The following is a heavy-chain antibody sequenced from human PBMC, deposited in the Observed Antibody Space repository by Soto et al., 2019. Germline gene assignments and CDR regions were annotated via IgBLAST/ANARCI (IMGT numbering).Heavy chain of an antibody. J-gene: IGHJ6*02. V-gene: IGHV1-18*01. CDR3: AKNGQPPYYYYGLDV. D-gene: IGHD2-8*01. CDR1: GYTFTRYG. Sequence: QGHLVQSGAEVKTPGTSVKVSCKASGYTFTRYGISWVRQAPGQGLEWMGWISGYNGDTNYAQNLQGRVTMTIDTSTSTAYMELRSLTSDDTAVYYCAKNGQPPYYYYGLDVWGQGTTVTVSS. CDR2: ISGYNGDT.